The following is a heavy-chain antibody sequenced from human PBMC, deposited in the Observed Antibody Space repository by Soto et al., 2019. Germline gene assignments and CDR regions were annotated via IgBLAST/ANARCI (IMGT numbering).Heavy chain of an antibody. CDR1: GGSIISGGYS. J-gene: IGHJ5*02. V-gene: IGHV4-30-2*01. D-gene: IGHD3-22*01. CDR2: IYHSGST. Sequence: SETLSLTCAVSGGSIISGGYSWSWIRQPPGKGLEWIGYIYHSGSTYYNPSLKSRVTISVDRSKNQFSLKLSSVTAADTAVYYCARGRSGYYENWFDPWGQGTLVTVSS. CDR3: ARGRSGYYENWFDP.